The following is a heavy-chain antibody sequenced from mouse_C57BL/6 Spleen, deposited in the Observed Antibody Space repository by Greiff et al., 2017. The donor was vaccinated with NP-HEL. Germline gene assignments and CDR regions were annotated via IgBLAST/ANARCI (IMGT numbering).Heavy chain of an antibody. CDR2: IDPSDSYT. CDR3: ALWGDYFDY. V-gene: IGHV1-69*01. Sequence: QVQLQQPGAELVMPGASVKLSCKASGYTFTSYWMHWVKQRPGQGLEWIGEIDPSDSYTNYNQKFKGKSTLTVDKSSSTAYMQLSSLTSEDSAVYYCALWGDYFDYWGQGTTLTVSS. CDR1: GYTFTSYW. D-gene: IGHD1-1*01. J-gene: IGHJ2*01.